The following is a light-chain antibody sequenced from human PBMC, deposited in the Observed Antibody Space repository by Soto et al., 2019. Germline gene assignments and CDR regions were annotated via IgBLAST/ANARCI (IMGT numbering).Light chain of an antibody. CDR3: QQYFSYSYT. Sequence: DIQMTQSPSTLSASVGDRVTITCRASQNIITYLAWYQQKPGKAPKLLIYKASSLEGGVPSRFSGSGSGTEFTLTISSLQPDDFATYYCQQYFSYSYTFGQGTTLEIK. V-gene: IGKV1-5*03. J-gene: IGKJ2*01. CDR1: QNIITY. CDR2: KAS.